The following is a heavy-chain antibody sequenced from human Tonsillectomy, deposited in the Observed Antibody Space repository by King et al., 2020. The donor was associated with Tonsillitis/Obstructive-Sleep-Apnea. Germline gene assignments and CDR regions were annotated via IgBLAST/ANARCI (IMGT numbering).Heavy chain of an antibody. V-gene: IGHV4-59*08. CDR3: ARLDDILTGPKYMDV. D-gene: IGHD3-9*01. CDR2: IYYSGST. Sequence: VHLQESGPGLVKPSETLSLTCTVSGGSISSYYWSWIRQPPGKGLEWIGYIYYSGSTNYNPSLKSRVTISVDTSKNQFSLKLSSVTAADTAVYYCARLDDILTGPKYMDVWGKGTTVTVSS. J-gene: IGHJ6*03. CDR1: GGSISSYY.